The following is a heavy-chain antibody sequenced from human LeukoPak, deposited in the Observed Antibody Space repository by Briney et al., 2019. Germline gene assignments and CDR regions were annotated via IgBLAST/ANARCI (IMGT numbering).Heavy chain of an antibody. J-gene: IGHJ4*02. V-gene: IGHV4-39*01. CDR2: IYYSGST. Sequence: SETLSLTCTVSGGSISSSSYYWGWIRQPPGKGLEWIGSIYYSGSTYYNPSLKSRVTISVDTSKNQFSLKLSSVTAADTAVYYCARQTVGSSGYYYVEPSAGDSIAFDYWGQGTLVTVSS. CDR3: ARQTVGSSGYYYVEPSAGDSIAFDY. CDR1: GGSISSSSYY. D-gene: IGHD3-22*01.